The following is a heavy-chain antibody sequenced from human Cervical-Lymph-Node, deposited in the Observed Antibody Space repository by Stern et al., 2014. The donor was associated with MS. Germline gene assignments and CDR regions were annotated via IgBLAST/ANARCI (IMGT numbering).Heavy chain of an antibody. D-gene: IGHD5-18*01. V-gene: IGHV7-4-1*02. CDR2: INTDTGNS. CDR3: ARDFVDTAMVTRSDYFDC. Sequence: VQLEESGSQLKKPGASVKVSCKASGYTFTDYAMNWVRQAPGQGLEWMGWINTDTGNSTYAQGFTGRFVFSLDTSVSTAYLQISSLKAEDTAVYYCARDFVDTAMVTRSDYFDCWGQGTLVIVSS. CDR1: GYTFTDYA. J-gene: IGHJ4*02.